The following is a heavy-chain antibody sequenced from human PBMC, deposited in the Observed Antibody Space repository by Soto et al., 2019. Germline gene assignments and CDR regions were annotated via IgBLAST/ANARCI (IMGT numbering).Heavy chain of an antibody. V-gene: IGHV1-3*01. Sequence: ASVKVSCKASGYTFTGYAMHWVRQAPGQRLEWMGWINAGNGNTKYSQKLQGRVTITRDTSASTAYMELSSLRSEDTAVYYCARAVAVPADFDYWGQGTLVTVPQ. CDR1: GYTFTGYA. J-gene: IGHJ4*02. D-gene: IGHD6-19*01. CDR3: ARAVAVPADFDY. CDR2: INAGNGNT.